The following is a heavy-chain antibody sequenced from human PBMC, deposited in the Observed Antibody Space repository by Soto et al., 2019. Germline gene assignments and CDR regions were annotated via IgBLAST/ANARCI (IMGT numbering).Heavy chain of an antibody. CDR3: AKDLRTTISDYGMDV. Sequence: GGSLRLSCVASGFTFGSHGMHWVRQAPGKGLEWVAVISYDGTNEHYVDSVKGRFTISRDNSKSILYLQMNRLRPEDTAVYKCAKDLRTTISDYGMDVWGQGTTVTVSS. J-gene: IGHJ6*02. CDR1: GFTFGSHG. V-gene: IGHV3-30*18. CDR2: ISYDGTNE.